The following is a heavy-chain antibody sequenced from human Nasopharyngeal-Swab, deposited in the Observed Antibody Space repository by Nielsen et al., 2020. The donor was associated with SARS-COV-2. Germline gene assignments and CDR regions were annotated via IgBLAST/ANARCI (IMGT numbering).Heavy chain of an antibody. CDR1: GGSFSSYY. CDR2: IYYSGST. CDR3: ARDSADYYDSSIFSNWFDP. J-gene: IGHJ5*02. V-gene: IGHV4-59*01. Sequence: LETLSLTCAVYGGSFSSYYWSWIRQPPGKGLEWIGYIYYSGSTNYNPSLKSRVTISVDTSKNQFSLKLSSVTAADTAVYYCARDSADYYDSSIFSNWFDPWGQGTLVTVSS. D-gene: IGHD3-22*01.